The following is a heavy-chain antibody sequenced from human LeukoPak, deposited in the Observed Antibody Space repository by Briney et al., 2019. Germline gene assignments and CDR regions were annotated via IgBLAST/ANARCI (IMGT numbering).Heavy chain of an antibody. V-gene: IGHV3-7*01. CDR1: GFTFSSYA. J-gene: IGHJ4*02. CDR3: ARVMSTYYYDRRAFDY. Sequence: PGGSLRLSCAASGFTFSSYAMSWVRQAPGKGLEWVANIKQDGSEKYYVDSVKGRFTISRDNAKNSLYLQMNSLRAEDTAVYYCARVMSTYYYDRRAFDYWGQGTLVTVSS. D-gene: IGHD3-10*02. CDR2: IKQDGSEK.